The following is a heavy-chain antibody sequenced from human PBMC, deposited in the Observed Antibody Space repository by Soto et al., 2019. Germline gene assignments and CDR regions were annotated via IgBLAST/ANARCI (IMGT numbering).Heavy chain of an antibody. J-gene: IGHJ5*02. CDR1: GGSISSSSYY. CDR2: IYYSGST. V-gene: IGHV4-39*07. Sequence: SETLSLTCTVSGGSISSSSYYWGWIRQPPGKGLEWIGSIYYSGSTYYNPSLKSRVTISVDTSKNQFSLKLSSVTAADTAVYYCAREARYYDILTGYSAGDNWFDPWGQGTLVTVSS. D-gene: IGHD3-9*01. CDR3: AREARYYDILTGYSAGDNWFDP.